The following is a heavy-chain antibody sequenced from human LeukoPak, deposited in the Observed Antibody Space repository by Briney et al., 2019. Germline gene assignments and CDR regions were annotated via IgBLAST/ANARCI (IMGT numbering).Heavy chain of an antibody. CDR1: GGSVSTCY. CDR3: TRGSSGSLPFDY. Sequence: SETLSLTCTVSGGSVSTCYWSWIRLPAGKGLEWIGRISSGGNTNYLPSLQSRVSMSLDTSKNQFSLQLSSVTAADTAVYYCTRGSSGSLPFDYWGQGTLVTVSS. D-gene: IGHD3-22*01. V-gene: IGHV4-4*07. CDR2: ISSGGNT. J-gene: IGHJ4*02.